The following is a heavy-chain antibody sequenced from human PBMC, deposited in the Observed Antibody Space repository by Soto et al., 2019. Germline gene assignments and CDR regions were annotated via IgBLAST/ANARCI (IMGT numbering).Heavy chain of an antibody. CDR3: ARAGTTMVRGVISGWFDP. J-gene: IGHJ5*02. CDR1: GGSFSGYY. V-gene: IGHV4-59*01. Sequence: PSETLSLTSAVYGGSFSGYYWSWIRQPPGKGLEWIGYIYYSGSTNYNPSLKSRVTISVDTSKNQFSLKLSSVTAADTAVYYCARAGTTMVRGVISGWFDPWGQGTLVTVSS. CDR2: IYYSGST. D-gene: IGHD3-10*01.